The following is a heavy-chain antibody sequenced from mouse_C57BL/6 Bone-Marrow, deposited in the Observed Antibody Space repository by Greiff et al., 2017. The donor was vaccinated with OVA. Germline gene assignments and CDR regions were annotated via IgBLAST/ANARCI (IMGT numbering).Heavy chain of an antibody. CDR1: GYTFTSYW. V-gene: IGHV1-5*01. D-gene: IGHD1-1*01. J-gene: IGHJ3*01. CDR3: TRSPHYGSSQAWFAY. Sequence: VQLQQSGTVLARPGASVKMSCKTSGYTFTSYWMHWVKQRPGQGLEWIGAIYPGNSDTSYNQKFKGKAKLTAVTSASTAYMELSSLTNEDSAVYYCTRSPHYGSSQAWFAYWGQGTLVTVSA. CDR2: IYPGNSDT.